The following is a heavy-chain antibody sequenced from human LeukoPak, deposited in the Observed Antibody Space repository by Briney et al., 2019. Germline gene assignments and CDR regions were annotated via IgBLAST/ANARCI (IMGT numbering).Heavy chain of an antibody. CDR3: AKPYCSSTSCYNRVRLDY. D-gene: IGHD2-2*02. CDR2: ISGSGGST. CDR1: GFTFSSYA. J-gene: IGHJ4*02. V-gene: IGHV3-23*01. Sequence: TGGSLRLSCAASGFTFSSYAMSWVRQAPGRGLEWVSAISGSGGSTYYADSVKGRFTISRDNSKNTLYLQMNSLRAEDTAVYYCAKPYCSSTSCYNRVRLDYWGQGTLVTVSS.